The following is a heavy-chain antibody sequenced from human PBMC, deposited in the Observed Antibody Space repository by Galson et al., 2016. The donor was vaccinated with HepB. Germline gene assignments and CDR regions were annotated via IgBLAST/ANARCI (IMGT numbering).Heavy chain of an antibody. CDR1: GFTFRLFT. D-gene: IGHD1-26*01. CDR2: TSSLGDIL. Sequence: SLRLSCAASGFTFRLFTIHWVRQAPGKGLEWVATTSSLGDILYYAASVKGRFTISRDNSNNILSLQMNSLRAEDTAVYYCTREAMGRGSGSYSAFDYWGQGTLVTVSS. CDR3: TREAMGRGSGSYSAFDY. V-gene: IGHV3-30-3*01. J-gene: IGHJ4*02.